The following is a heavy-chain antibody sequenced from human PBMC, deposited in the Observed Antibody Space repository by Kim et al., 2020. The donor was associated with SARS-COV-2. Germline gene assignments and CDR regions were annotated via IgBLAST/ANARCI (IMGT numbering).Heavy chain of an antibody. J-gene: IGHJ4*02. Sequence: GESLKISCKAAGFTFTDFWIGWVRQIPGKGLEWIVIIYPYDSDIKYSPSFRGQVTISADKSISTAYLQWGSLKASDTAMYFCARQPPTFAFDFWGQGTLVAVSS. CDR1: GFTFTDFW. CDR3: ARQPPTFAFDF. V-gene: IGHV5-51*01. D-gene: IGHD3-3*01. CDR2: IYPYDSDI.